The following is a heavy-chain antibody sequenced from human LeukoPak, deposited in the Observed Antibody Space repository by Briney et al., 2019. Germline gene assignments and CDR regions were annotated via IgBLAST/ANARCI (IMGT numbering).Heavy chain of an antibody. D-gene: IGHD6-13*01. J-gene: IGHJ4*02. CDR3: GRQAAPDY. Sequence: GGSLRLSCAASGFTFSSYSMNWVRQAPGKGLEWVSSISGSSSYIYYADSVKGRFTISRDNAKTSLYLQMNSLRAEDTAVYYGGRQAAPDYWGQGTLVTVSS. CDR1: GFTFSSYS. V-gene: IGHV3-21*01. CDR2: ISGSSSYI.